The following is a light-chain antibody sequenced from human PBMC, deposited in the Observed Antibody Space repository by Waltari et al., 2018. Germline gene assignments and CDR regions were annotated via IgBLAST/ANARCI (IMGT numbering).Light chain of an antibody. J-gene: IGKJ2*03. Sequence: DIQITQSPSSLSASVGDRFTITCRASQGINSWLAWYQQKPGKAPNLLIYKASSLQSGVPSRFSGGGSGTDFTLTISSLQPEDFATYYCQQYNSAPHSFGQGTKVEIK. CDR1: QGINSW. CDR2: KAS. CDR3: QQYNSAPHS. V-gene: IGKV1-12*01.